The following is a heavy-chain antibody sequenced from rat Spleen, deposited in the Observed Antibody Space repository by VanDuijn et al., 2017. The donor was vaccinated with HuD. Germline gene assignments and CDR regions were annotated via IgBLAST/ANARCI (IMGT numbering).Heavy chain of an antibody. CDR1: GFTFSSYW. CDR2: ITNTGGST. CDR3: TRRGPTSLYVMDA. D-gene: IGHD3-1*01. Sequence: EVQLVESGGGLVQPGRSLKLSCVASGFTFSSYWMYWIRQAPGKGLEWVASITNTGGSTYYPDSVKGRFTISRDNAKSTLYLQMNSLRSEDTATYYCTRRGPTSLYVMDAWGQGVMVTVSS. V-gene: IGHV5-31*01. J-gene: IGHJ2*01.